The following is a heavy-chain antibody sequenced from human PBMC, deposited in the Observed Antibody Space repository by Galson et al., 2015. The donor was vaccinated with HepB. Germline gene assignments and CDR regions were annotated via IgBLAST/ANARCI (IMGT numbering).Heavy chain of an antibody. V-gene: IGHV3-21*01. J-gene: IGHJ6*02. D-gene: IGHD2-15*01. CDR1: GFTFSSYS. CDR3: ARDSCSGGSCDSGYYYGMDV. CDR2: ISSSSSYI. Sequence: SLRLSCAASGFTFSSYSMNWVRQAPGKGLEWVSSISSSSSYIYYADSVKGRFTISRDNSKNTLYLQMNSLRAEDTAVYYCARDSCSGGSCDSGYYYGMDVWGQGTTVTVSS.